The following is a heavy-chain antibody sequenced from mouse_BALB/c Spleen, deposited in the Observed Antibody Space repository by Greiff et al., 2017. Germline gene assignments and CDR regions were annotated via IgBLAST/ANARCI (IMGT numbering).Heavy chain of an antibody. J-gene: IGHJ3*01. D-gene: IGHD2-2*01. CDR3: ARNEGYDAY. V-gene: IGHV3-2*02. CDR1: GYSITSDYA. CDR2: ISYSGST. Sequence: VEESGPGLVKPSQSLSLTCTVTGYSITSDYAWNWIRQFPGNKLEWMGYISYSGSTSYNPSLKSRISITRDTSKNQFFLQLNSVTTEDTATYYCARNEGYDAYWGQGTLVTVSA.